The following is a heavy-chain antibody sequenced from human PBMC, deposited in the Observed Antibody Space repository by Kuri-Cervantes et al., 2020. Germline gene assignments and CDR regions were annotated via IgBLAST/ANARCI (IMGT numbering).Heavy chain of an antibody. J-gene: IGHJ4*02. D-gene: IGHD2-15*01. CDR2: LYIDDTT. CDR3: ARDAAGGAHTDY. V-gene: IGHV3-53*01. Sequence: GESLKISCAASGFNVNSNYMSWVRQPPGKGLECVSVLYIDDTTYYADSVKGRFTISRDNAKNSLYLQMNSLRAEDTAVYYCARDAAGGAHTDYWGQGTLVTVSS. CDR1: GFNVNSNY.